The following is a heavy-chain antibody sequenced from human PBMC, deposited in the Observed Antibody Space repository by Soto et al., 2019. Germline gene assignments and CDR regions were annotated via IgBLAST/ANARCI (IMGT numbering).Heavy chain of an antibody. CDR1: GLSLSTNT. V-gene: IGHV3-30*04. CDR2: ISNDGRRK. D-gene: IGHD2-21*02. CDR3: ARVATAMTYDF. J-gene: IGHJ4*02. Sequence: LRLSCAASGLSLSTNTMHWVRQVPGKGLEWVASISNDGRRKYYADFVKGRFTISRDTANNILYLEMNSLRAEDTSLYYCARVATAMTYDFWGQGTQVTVSS.